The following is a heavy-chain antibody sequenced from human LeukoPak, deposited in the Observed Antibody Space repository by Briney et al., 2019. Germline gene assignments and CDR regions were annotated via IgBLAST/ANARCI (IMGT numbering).Heavy chain of an antibody. D-gene: IGHD1-26*01. J-gene: IGHJ4*02. Sequence: GGALRLSCAASGFTFSSYAMSWVRQAPGKGLEWVSAISGSGGSTYYADSVKGRFTISRDNSKNTLYLQMNSLRAEDTAVYYCAKDRGWMGATDEDYWGQGTLVTVSS. CDR2: ISGSGGST. V-gene: IGHV3-23*01. CDR3: AKDRGWMGATDEDY. CDR1: GFTFSSYA.